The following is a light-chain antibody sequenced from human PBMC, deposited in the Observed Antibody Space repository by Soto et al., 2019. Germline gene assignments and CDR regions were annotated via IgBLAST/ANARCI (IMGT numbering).Light chain of an antibody. J-gene: IGLJ2*01. V-gene: IGLV2-8*01. CDR2: EVN. CDR3: SSYAGSNIS. Sequence: QSALTQPPSASGSPGQSVAISCTGTSSDVGGYNYVSWYQQHPGKAPKLMIYEVNKRPSGVPDRFSGSKSGNTASLTVSGLQAEYEADYYCSSYAGSNISFGGGTKVTVL. CDR1: SSDVGGYNY.